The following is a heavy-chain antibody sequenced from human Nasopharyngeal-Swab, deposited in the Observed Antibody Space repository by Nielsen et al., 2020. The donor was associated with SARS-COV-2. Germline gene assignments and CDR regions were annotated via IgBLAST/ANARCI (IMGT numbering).Heavy chain of an antibody. CDR3: ASSTAAGTNYYYYYMDV. J-gene: IGHJ6*03. D-gene: IGHD6-13*01. Sequence: VRQAPGQRLEWMGWINAGNGNTKYSQKFQGRVTITRDTSASTDYMELSSLRSEDTAVYYCASSTAAGTNYYYYYMDVWGKGTTVTVSS. CDR2: INAGNGNT. V-gene: IGHV1-3*01.